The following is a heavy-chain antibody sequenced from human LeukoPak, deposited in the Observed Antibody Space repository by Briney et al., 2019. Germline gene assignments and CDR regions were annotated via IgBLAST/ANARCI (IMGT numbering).Heavy chain of an antibody. V-gene: IGHV3-30*18. Sequence: GGSLRLSCAASGFTFSSYGMHWVRQAPGKGLEWVAVISYDGSNKYYADSVKGRFTISRDNSKNTLYLQMNSLRAEDTAVYYCAKDLYYYDSSGYPAFVFDYWGQGTLVTVSS. CDR2: ISYDGSNK. CDR3: AKDLYYYDSSGYPAFVFDY. J-gene: IGHJ4*02. CDR1: GFTFSSYG. D-gene: IGHD3-22*01.